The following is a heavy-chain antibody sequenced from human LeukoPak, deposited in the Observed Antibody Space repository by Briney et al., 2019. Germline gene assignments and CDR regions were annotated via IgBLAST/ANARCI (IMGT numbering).Heavy chain of an antibody. CDR2: ISAYNGNT. J-gene: IGHJ6*02. V-gene: IGHV1-18*01. D-gene: IGHD6-19*01. Sequence: ASVKVSCKASGYTFTSYGISWVRQAPGQGLEWMGWISAYNGNTNYAQKLQGRVTITTDTSTSTAYMELRSLRSDDTAVYYCARVPHSSGWYRDDYYYGMDVWGQGTTVTVSS. CDR3: ARVPHSSGWYRDDYYYGMDV. CDR1: GYTFTSYG.